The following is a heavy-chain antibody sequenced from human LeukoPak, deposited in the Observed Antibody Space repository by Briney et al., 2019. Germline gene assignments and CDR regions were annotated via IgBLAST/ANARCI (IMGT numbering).Heavy chain of an antibody. CDR1: GYTFTGYY. Sequence: ASVKVSCKASGYTFTGYYMHWVRQAPGQGLEWMGWINPNSGGTNYAQKFQGRVTMTRDTSISTAYMELSRLRSDDTAVYYCARIKQWLVWELDYRGQGTLVTVSS. CDR3: ARIKQWLVWELDY. CDR2: INPNSGGT. J-gene: IGHJ4*02. V-gene: IGHV1-2*02. D-gene: IGHD6-19*01.